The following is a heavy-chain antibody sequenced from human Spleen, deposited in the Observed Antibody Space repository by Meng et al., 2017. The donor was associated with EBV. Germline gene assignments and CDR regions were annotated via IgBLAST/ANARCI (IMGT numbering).Heavy chain of an antibody. CDR2: INAGNGNT. J-gene: IGHJ5*02. V-gene: IGHV1-3*01. CDR3: ARGPQMVRGVAWGWFDP. CDR1: GYTFTSYA. D-gene: IGHD3-10*01. Sequence: QVQVVQSGAEVKKPGALVKVSCKASGYTFTSYAMHWVRQAPGQRLEWMGWINAGNGNTKYSQKFQGRVTITRDTSASTAYMELSSLGSEDTAVYYCARGPQMVRGVAWGWFDPWGQGTLVTVSS.